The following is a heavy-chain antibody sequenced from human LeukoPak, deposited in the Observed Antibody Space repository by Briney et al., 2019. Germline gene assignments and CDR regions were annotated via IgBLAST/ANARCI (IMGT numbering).Heavy chain of an antibody. CDR2: FYSGGST. D-gene: IGHD3-16*01. J-gene: IGHJ3*02. CDR1: GLTVSGNY. Sequence: PGGSLRLSCAASGLTVSGNYMSWVRQSPGQGLEWVSDFYSGGSTYYAESVKGRFTISRHNYNNTLSLQMNSLRAEDTAVYYCAKLGEGAFDIWGQGTMVTVSS. CDR3: AKLGEGAFDI. V-gene: IGHV3-53*04.